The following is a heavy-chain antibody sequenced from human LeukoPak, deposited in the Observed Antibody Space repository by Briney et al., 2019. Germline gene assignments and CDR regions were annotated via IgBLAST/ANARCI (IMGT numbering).Heavy chain of an antibody. D-gene: IGHD2-15*01. CDR2: IYSGGSK. CDR3: ATREKVGYCSGGTCYETVDYFDY. J-gene: IGHJ4*02. Sequence: GGSLRLSCAASGFTFSKAWMTRVRQAPGKGLEWVSLIYSGGSKYYADSVKGRFTVSRDDSKNTLHLQMNTLRVEDTAVYYCATREKVGYCSGGTCYETVDYFDYWGQGTLVTVSS. V-gene: IGHV3-53*01. CDR1: GFTFSKAW.